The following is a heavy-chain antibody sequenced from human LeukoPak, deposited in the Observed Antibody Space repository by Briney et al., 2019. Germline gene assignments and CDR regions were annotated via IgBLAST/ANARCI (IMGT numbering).Heavy chain of an antibody. CDR2: IYSDGST. D-gene: IGHD2-2*01. V-gene: IGHV3-53*01. CDR1: KFTFSSNY. J-gene: IGHJ6*03. CDR3: AKDLVVPAAIVYYYYYMDV. Sequence: GGSLRLSCAASKFTFSSNYMSWVRQAPGKGLEWVSEIYSDGSTYYAASVKGRSSISRDNSKNTLYLQMNSLRAEDTAVYYCAKDLVVPAAIVYYYYYMDVWGKGTTVTVSS.